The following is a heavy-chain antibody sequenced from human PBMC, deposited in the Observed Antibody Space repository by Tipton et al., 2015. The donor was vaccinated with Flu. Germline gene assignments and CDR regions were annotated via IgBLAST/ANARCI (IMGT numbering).Heavy chain of an antibody. CDR1: GGSITSDGYY. Sequence: TLSLTCTVSGGSITSDGYYWSWIRQHPGKGLEWIGYIYHRGSTYYNPSLKSRVNISMDTSKNQFSLRVSSVTAADTAVYYCTRVNGGNDFWGQGALVTVSS. CDR3: TRVNGGNDF. D-gene: IGHD4-23*01. J-gene: IGHJ4*02. V-gene: IGHV4-31*03. CDR2: IYHRGST.